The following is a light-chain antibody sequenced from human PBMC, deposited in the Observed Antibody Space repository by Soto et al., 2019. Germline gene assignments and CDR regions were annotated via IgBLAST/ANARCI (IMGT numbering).Light chain of an antibody. CDR2: GAS. V-gene: IGKV3-20*01. Sequence: ENVLTQSPGTLSLSPGGRATLSCSASQVSSRYLSWYQQRPGQAPRLLIYGASSRATGIPDRFSGSGSGTDFTLTISRLEPEDFAVYYCQQYSTSPISFGQGTRLEIK. CDR3: QQYSTSPIS. J-gene: IGKJ5*01. CDR1: QVSSRY.